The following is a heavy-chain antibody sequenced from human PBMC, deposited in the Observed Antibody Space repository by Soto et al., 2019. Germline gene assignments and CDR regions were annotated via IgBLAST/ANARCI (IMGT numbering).Heavy chain of an antibody. Sequence: GGSLRLSCAASGFTFSSYAMSWVRQAPGKGLEWVSAIGGSGGSTYYADSVKGRFTISRDNSKNTLYLQMNSLRAEDTAVYYCAKHRDNYYGSGTRYGMDVWGQGTTVTVSS. J-gene: IGHJ6*02. CDR2: IGGSGGST. D-gene: IGHD3-10*01. CDR1: GFTFSSYA. CDR3: AKHRDNYYGSGTRYGMDV. V-gene: IGHV3-23*01.